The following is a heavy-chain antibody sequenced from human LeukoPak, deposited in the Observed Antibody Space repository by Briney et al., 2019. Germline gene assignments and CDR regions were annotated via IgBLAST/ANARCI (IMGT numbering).Heavy chain of an antibody. CDR2: IYHSGST. Sequence: SETLSLTCAVSGGSISSSNWWSWVRQPPGKGLEWIGEIYHSGSTNYNPPLKSRVTITVDTSKNQFSLNLRFVTAADTAVYYCARLGYCSSTDCYFDYWGQGTLVTVSS. V-gene: IGHV4-4*02. CDR3: ARLGYCSSTDCYFDY. J-gene: IGHJ4*02. CDR1: GGSISSSNW. D-gene: IGHD2-2*01.